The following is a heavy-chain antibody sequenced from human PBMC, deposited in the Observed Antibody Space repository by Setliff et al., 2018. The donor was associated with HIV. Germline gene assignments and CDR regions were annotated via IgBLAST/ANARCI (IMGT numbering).Heavy chain of an antibody. D-gene: IGHD3-9*01. CDR3: ARGVPVLRYFVWLSRLGY. Sequence: ASVKVSCKASGYTFTSYYMHWVRQAPGQGLEWMGIINPSGGSTSYAQKFQGRVTMTRDTSTSTVYMELSSLRSEDTAVYYCARGVPVLRYFVWLSRLGYWGHGTLFTVSS. J-gene: IGHJ4*01. V-gene: IGHV1-46*01. CDR2: INPSGGST. CDR1: GYTFTSYY.